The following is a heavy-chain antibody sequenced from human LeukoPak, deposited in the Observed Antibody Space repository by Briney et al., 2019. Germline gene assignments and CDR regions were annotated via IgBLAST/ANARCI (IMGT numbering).Heavy chain of an antibody. V-gene: IGHV3-7*01. J-gene: IGHJ5*02. CDR3: ARDLEGSFDP. Sequence: SLTLSGMRRVLKFSRYGRKWDHQTTKKGLEWVANTKPDGSENYYVDSVKGRFTSSRDNAKNSLYLQMNSLRAEETAVYYCARDLEGSFDPWGPGTLVTVSS. CDR2: TKPDGSEN. CDR1: VLKFSRYG. D-gene: IGHD5-24*01.